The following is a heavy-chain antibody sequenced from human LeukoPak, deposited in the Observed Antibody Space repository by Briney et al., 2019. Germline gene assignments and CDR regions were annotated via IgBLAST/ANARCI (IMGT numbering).Heavy chain of an antibody. CDR3: AKDPGYCSGGSCYRASAGYYMDV. D-gene: IGHD2-15*01. CDR1: GFTFSSYG. V-gene: IGHV3-30*02. Sequence: GGSLRLSCAASGFTFSSYGMHCVRQAPGKGLEWVAFIRYDGSNKYYADSVKGRFTISRDNSKNTLYLQMNSLRAEDTAVYYCAKDPGYCSGGSCYRASAGYYMDVWGKGTTVTVSS. J-gene: IGHJ6*03. CDR2: IRYDGSNK.